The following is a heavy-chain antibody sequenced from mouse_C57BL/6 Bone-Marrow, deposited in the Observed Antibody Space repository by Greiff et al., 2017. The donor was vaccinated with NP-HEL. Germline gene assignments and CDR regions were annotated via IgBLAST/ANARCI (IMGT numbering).Heavy chain of an antibody. CDR2: ISNGGGST. CDR3: ARRGLRWYFDV. D-gene: IGHD2-2*01. V-gene: IGHV5-12*01. J-gene: IGHJ1*03. Sequence: EVMLVESGGGLVQPGGSLKLSCAASGFTFSDYYMYWVRQTPEKRLEWVAYISNGGGSTYYPDTVKGRFTISRDNAKNTLYLQMSRLKSEDTAMYYCARRGLRWYFDVWGTGTTVTVSS. CDR1: GFTFSDYY.